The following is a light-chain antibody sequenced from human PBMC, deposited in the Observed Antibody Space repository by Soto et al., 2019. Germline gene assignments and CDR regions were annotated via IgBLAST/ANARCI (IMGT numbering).Light chain of an antibody. CDR1: QSVSSSY. J-gene: IGKJ1*01. CDR2: ASS. CDR3: QQYGDSSWT. Sequence: EIVLTQSPGTLSSSPGERATLSCRASQSVSSSYLAWYQHKPGQAPRLLIYASSSRATGIPDRFGGSGSGTDFTLTISRLEPEDFAMYYCQQYGDSSWTFGQGTKVEIK. V-gene: IGKV3-20*01.